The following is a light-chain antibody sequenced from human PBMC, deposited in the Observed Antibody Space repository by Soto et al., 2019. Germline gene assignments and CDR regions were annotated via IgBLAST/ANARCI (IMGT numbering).Light chain of an antibody. CDR1: SSDVGGYNY. CDR2: EVN. J-gene: IGLJ1*01. Sequence: QSVLTQPPSASGSPGQSVAISCTGTSSDVGGYNYVSWYQQHPGKAPKLMIYEVNKRPSGVPDRFSGSKSGNTASLTVSGLRLENKPNISSGSIAAASMVFGPGPRVTVL. CDR3: GSIAAASMV. V-gene: IGLV2-8*01.